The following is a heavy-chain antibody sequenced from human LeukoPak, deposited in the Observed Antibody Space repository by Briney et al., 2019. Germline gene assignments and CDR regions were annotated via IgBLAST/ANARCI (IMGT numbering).Heavy chain of an antibody. J-gene: IGHJ4*02. CDR2: IYYSGRP. CDR1: GGTLSSGGYY. CDR3: ARERNELDSDY. D-gene: IGHD2-2*03. Sequence: AQTLSLPCTASGGTLSSGGYYWSWIRQHPGQGLEWIGYIYYSGRPYYNTSLKSRVTISLDTSKNQFSLKLSSVTAADTAVYYCARERNELDSDYWGQGTLVTVSS. V-gene: IGHV4-31*03.